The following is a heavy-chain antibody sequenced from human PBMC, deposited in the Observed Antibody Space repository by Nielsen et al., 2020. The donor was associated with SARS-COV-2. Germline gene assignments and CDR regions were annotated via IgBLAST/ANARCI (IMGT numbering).Heavy chain of an antibody. V-gene: IGHV3-7*03. Sequence: VRQAPGKGLEWVANIKQDGSEKYYVDSVKGRFTISRDNAKNSLYLQMNSLRAEDTAVYYCAREYDILTGYYRLGHWFDPWGQGTLVTVSS. CDR3: AREYDILTGYYRLGHWFDP. CDR2: IKQDGSEK. D-gene: IGHD3-9*01. J-gene: IGHJ5*02.